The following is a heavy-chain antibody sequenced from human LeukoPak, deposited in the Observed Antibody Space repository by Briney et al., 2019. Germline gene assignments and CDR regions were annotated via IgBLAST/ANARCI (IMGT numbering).Heavy chain of an antibody. CDR1: GFTVSSNY. Sequence: GGSLRLSCAASGFTVSSNYMSWVRQAPGKGLEWVSVIYSGGSTYYADSVKGRFTISRDNSKNTLYLQMSSLRAEDTAVYYCVRSVCSGGSCNYYYYGMDVWGKGTTVTVSS. J-gene: IGHJ6*04. CDR2: IYSGGST. CDR3: VRSVCSGGSCNYYYYGMDV. V-gene: IGHV3-53*05. D-gene: IGHD2-15*01.